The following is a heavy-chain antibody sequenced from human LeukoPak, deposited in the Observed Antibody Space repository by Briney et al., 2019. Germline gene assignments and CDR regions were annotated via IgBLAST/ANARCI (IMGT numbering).Heavy chain of an antibody. V-gene: IGHV1-46*01. CDR2: INPSVGST. CDR1: GYIITSYY. CDR3: ARDSSGSAYYFFYYMDV. Sequence: ASVKVSCKASGYIITSYYIHWVRQAPGQGLEWMGVINPSVGSTTYAQKLQGRVTMARDTSTTTVYMELSSLRSQDTAVYFCARDSSGSAYYFFYYMDVWGKGTTVTVSS. J-gene: IGHJ6*03. D-gene: IGHD1-26*01.